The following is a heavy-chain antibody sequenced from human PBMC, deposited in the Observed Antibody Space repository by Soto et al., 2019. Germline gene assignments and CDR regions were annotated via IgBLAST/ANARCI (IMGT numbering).Heavy chain of an antibody. CDR1: GFTFSSYA. V-gene: IGHV3-23*01. D-gene: IGHD3-10*01. CDR2: ISGSGGST. J-gene: IGHJ5*02. Sequence: GGSLRLSCAASGFTFSSYAMSWVRQAPGKGLEWVSAISGSGGSTYYADSVKGRFTISRDNSKNTLYLQMNSLRAEDTAVYYCAKESGRRFPSITMVRGVKSGKGWFDPWGQGTLVTVSS. CDR3: AKESGRRFPSITMVRGVKSGKGWFDP.